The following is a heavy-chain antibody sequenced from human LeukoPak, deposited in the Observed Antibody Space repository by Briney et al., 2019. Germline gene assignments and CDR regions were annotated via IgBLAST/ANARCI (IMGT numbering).Heavy chain of an antibody. CDR1: GFTFSSYA. Sequence: PGGSLRLSCAASGFTFSSYAMSWVRQAPGKGLEWVSAISRSGGSTYYADSVKGRFTISRDNSKNTLYLQMNSLRAEDTAVYYCARVQYKITMVRGVLDYWGQGTLVTVSS. V-gene: IGHV3-23*01. D-gene: IGHD3-10*01. J-gene: IGHJ4*02. CDR2: ISRSGGST. CDR3: ARVQYKITMVRGVLDY.